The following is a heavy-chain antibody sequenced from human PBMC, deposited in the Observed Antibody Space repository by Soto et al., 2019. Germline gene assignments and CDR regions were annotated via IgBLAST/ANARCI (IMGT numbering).Heavy chain of an antibody. V-gene: IGHV4-59*08. CDR2: IYYGGST. J-gene: IGHJ5*02. D-gene: IGHD6-13*01. CDR3: ARRVSAAANWFDP. CDR1: GGSISSYY. Sequence: SETLSLTCTVSGGSISSYYWSWIRQPPGKGLEWIGYIYYGGSTNYNPSLKSRVTISVDTSKNQFSLKLSSVTAADTAVYYCARRVSAAANWFDPWGQGTLVTVSS.